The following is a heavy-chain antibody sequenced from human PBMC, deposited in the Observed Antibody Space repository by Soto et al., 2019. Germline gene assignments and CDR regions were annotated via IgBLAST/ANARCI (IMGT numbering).Heavy chain of an antibody. V-gene: IGHV5-51*01. Sequence: GESLKISCKASGYSFTNYWIGWVRQMPGKGLEWMGVIYPGDSDTKYSPSFQGQVTISADKSITTTYLRWTSLKASDTAIYYCAASIFYYGMDVWGQGTTVTVSS. CDR1: GYSFTNYW. CDR2: IYPGDSDT. J-gene: IGHJ6*02. CDR3: AASIFYYGMDV.